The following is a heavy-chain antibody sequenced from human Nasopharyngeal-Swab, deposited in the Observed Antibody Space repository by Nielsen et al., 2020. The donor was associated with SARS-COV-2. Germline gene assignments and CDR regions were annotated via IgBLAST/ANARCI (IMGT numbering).Heavy chain of an antibody. Sequence: GGFLRLSCEASGFTFSDYWMYWFRQAAGKGLEWVANIKQDQTEKYYVDSVRGRFTTSRDNAKKSLYLQMNDLRAEDTAMYYCARGRCTSTRCYFDFWGQGALVTVSP. CDR2: IKQDQTEK. D-gene: IGHD2-2*01. CDR3: ARGRCTSTRCYFDF. CDR1: GFTFSDYW. J-gene: IGHJ4*02. V-gene: IGHV3-7*03.